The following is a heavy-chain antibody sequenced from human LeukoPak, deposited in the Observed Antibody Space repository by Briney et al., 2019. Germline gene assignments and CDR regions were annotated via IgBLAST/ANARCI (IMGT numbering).Heavy chain of an antibody. CDR1: GYALTELS. J-gene: IGHJ4*02. CDR2: FDPADGET. V-gene: IGHV1-24*01. Sequence: ASVKVSCKVSGYALTELSMHWVRQAPGTGLEWMGGFDPADGETISAQKFQGRVSMTEDTSADTAYMELTSLRSEDTAVYYCASGLGGTGSDKTEPFDYWGQGTRVTVSS. CDR3: ASGLGGTGSDKTEPFDY. D-gene: IGHD2-21*02.